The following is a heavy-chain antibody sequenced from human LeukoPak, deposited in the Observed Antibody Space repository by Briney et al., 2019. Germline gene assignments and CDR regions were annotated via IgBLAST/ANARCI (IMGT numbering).Heavy chain of an antibody. V-gene: IGHV1-24*01. D-gene: IGHD3-10*01. CDR2: FDPEDGET. Sequence: ASVKVSCKVSGYTLTELSMHWVRQAPGKGLEWMGGFDPEDGETIYAQKFQGRVTVTEDTSTDTAYMELSSLRSEDTAVYYCATDWFGSDASFDYWGQGTLVTVSS. CDR3: ATDWFGSDASFDY. J-gene: IGHJ4*02. CDR1: GYTLTELS.